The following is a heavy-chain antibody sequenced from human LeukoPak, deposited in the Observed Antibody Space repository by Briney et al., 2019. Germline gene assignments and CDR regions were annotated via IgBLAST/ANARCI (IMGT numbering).Heavy chain of an antibody. CDR2: IYNGGNT. CDR1: GFTVSSNS. Sequence: GGSLRLSCAASGFTVSSNSMSWVRQAPGKGLEWVSVIYNGGNTHYADSVKGRFTVSRDNSKNTLYLQMNSLRAEDTAVYYCARAPKGSGSYGSDWGQGTLVTVSS. J-gene: IGHJ4*02. CDR3: ARAPKGSGSYGSD. V-gene: IGHV3-53*01. D-gene: IGHD5-18*01.